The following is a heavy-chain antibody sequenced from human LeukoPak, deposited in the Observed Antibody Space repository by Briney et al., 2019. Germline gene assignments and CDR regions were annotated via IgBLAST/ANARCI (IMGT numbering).Heavy chain of an antibody. V-gene: IGHV1-2*02. CDR1: GYTFTDYH. D-gene: IGHD6-13*01. CDR3: ARDPAADAGYSSSWYLGWFDP. CDR2: INPNSGGT. Sequence: ASVKVSCKASGYTFTDYHMHWVRQAPGQGLEWMGWINPNSGGTNYAQKFQGRVTMTRDTSISTAYMELSRLRSDDTAVYYCARDPAADAGYSSSWYLGWFDPWGQGTLVTVSS. J-gene: IGHJ5*02.